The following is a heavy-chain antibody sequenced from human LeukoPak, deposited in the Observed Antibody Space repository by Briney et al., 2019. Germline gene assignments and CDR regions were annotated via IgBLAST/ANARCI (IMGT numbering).Heavy chain of an antibody. V-gene: IGHV5-51*01. Sequence: GESLKISCKGSGYXFSNYWIGWVRQMPGKGLEWMGIIYPGDSDTRYSPSFQGQVTISADKSVGTAYLQWSSLKASDTAMYYCARYSSGWGAFDSWGQGALVTVSS. CDR3: ARYSSGWGAFDS. J-gene: IGHJ4*02. CDR1: GYXFSNYW. D-gene: IGHD6-19*01. CDR2: IYPGDSDT.